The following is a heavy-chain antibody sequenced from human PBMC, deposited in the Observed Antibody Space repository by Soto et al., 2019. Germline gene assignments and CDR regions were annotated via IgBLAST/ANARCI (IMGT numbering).Heavy chain of an antibody. CDR1: GGSISSYY. V-gene: IGHV4-59*01. J-gene: IGHJ2*01. CDR3: ARGWRRYFDL. Sequence: TSETLSLTCTVSGGSISSYYWSWIRQPPGKGLEWIGYIYYSGSTNYNPSLKSRVTISVDTSKNQFSLKLSSVTAADTAVYYCARGWRRYFDLWGRGTLVTVSS. CDR2: IYYSGST. D-gene: IGHD2-21*02.